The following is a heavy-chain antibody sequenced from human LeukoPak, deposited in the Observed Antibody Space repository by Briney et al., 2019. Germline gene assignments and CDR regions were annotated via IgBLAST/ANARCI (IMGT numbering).Heavy chain of an antibody. CDR1: GGSLSSSRYY. CDR3: ARSRLEWFAADAFDI. J-gene: IGHJ3*02. V-gene: IGHV4-39*01. Sequence: PSETLSLTCTVSGGSLSSSRYYWPWLRQPPGEGLECIACIDHSGCTNYNPYLKSRVTTSVDTSKNQFSLKLSSVTAADTAVYYCARSRLEWFAADAFDIWGQGTMVAVSS. CDR2: IDHSGCT. D-gene: IGHD3-3*01.